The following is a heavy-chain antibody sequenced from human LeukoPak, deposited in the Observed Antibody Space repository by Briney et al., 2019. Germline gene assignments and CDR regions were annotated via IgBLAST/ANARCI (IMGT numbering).Heavy chain of an antibody. Sequence: GGSLRLSCAASGFTFSSYAMSWVRQAPGKGLEWVSAISGSGGSTYYADSVKGRFTISRDNSKNTLYLQMNSLRAEDTAVYYCAKDRRGFPYYYDSSGYFDYWGRGTLVTVSS. CDR1: GFTFSSYA. CDR3: AKDRRGFPYYYDSSGYFDY. J-gene: IGHJ4*02. CDR2: ISGSGGST. D-gene: IGHD3-22*01. V-gene: IGHV3-23*01.